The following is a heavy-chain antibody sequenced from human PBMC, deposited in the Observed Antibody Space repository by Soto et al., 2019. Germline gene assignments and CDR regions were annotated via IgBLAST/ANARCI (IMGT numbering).Heavy chain of an antibody. J-gene: IGHJ3*02. CDR2: IGTAGDT. Sequence: GGSLRLSCAASGYTFSSYDMHWVRQATGKGLEWVSAIGTAGDTYYPGSVKGRFTISRENAKNSLYLQTNSLIAGDTAVYYCVRAFIISPVDDAFDIWGQVTMVTVPS. CDR1: GYTFSSYD. CDR3: VRAFIISPVDDAFDI. D-gene: IGHD3-10*01. V-gene: IGHV3-13*01.